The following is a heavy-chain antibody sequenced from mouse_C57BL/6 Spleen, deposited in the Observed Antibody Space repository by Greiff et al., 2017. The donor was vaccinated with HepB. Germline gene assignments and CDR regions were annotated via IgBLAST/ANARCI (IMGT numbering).Heavy chain of an antibody. CDR3: ARDYGSIDWYFDV. V-gene: IGHV1-76*01. D-gene: IGHD1-1*01. J-gene: IGHJ1*03. CDR1: GYTFTDYY. CDR2: IYPGSGNT. Sequence: QVQLKQSGAELVRPGASVKLSCKASGYTFTDYYINWVKQRPGQGLEWIARIYPGSGNTYYNEKFKGKATLTAEKSSSTAYMQLSSLTSEDSAVYFCARDYGSIDWYFDVWGTGTTVTVSS.